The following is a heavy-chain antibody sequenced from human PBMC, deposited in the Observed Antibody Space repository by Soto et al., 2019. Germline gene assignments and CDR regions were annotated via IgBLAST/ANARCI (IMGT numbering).Heavy chain of an antibody. CDR3: ARYRPVVVLLWFGELSPRVGSFDY. Sequence: KTSETLSLTCAVYGGSFSGYYWSWIRQPPGKGLEWIGEINHSGSTNYNPSLKSRVTIPVDTSKNQFSLKLSSVTAADTAVYYCARYRPVVVLLWFGELSPRVGSFDYWGQGTLVTVSS. CDR2: INHSGST. J-gene: IGHJ4*02. CDR1: GGSFSGYY. D-gene: IGHD3-10*01. V-gene: IGHV4-34*01.